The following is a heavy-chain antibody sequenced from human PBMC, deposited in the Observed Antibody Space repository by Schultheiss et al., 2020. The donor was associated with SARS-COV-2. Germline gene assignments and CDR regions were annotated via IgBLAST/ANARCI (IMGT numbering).Heavy chain of an antibody. Sequence: SQTLSLTCTVSGGSISSYYWSWIRQPPGKGLEWIGYIFYSGSTNYNPSLKSRVTISVDTSKNQFSLKLSSVTAADTAVYYCARLRHDILTVKVRGYFDYWGQGTLVTVSS. J-gene: IGHJ4*02. CDR3: ARLRHDILTVKVRGYFDY. CDR1: GGSISSYY. D-gene: IGHD3-9*01. V-gene: IGHV4-59*12. CDR2: IFYSGST.